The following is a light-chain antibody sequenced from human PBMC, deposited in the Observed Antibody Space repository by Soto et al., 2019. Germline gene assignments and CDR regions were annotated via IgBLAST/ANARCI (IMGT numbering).Light chain of an antibody. CDR3: QQTYISPPT. CDR2: SAS. V-gene: IGKV1-39*01. J-gene: IGKJ4*01. CDR1: QTISGY. Sequence: DIQMTQSPSSLSASVGDRVTITCRASQTISGYVNWYQLKPGKAPKLLIYSASSLQSGVPSRFSGSGSGTDFTLTISSLQPEDFATYSCQQTYISPPTFGGGTKVDIK.